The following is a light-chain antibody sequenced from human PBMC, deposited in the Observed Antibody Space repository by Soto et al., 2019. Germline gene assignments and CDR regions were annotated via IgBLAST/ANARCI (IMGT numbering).Light chain of an antibody. CDR1: SRDIGSYNH. CDR3: ISYTDRQSYL. Sequence: QSALTQPASVSGSPGPSITISCSGTSRDIGSYNHVAGHQQFPGKSPKLMIYAVSDRPPGGSDRFSGSKSGITASLTISGLQTEDEADYYCISYTDRQSYLFGTGTKLTVL. CDR2: AVS. V-gene: IGLV2-14*03. J-gene: IGLJ1*01.